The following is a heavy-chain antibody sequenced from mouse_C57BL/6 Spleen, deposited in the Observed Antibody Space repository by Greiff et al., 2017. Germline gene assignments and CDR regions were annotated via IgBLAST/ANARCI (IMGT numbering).Heavy chain of an antibody. CDR2: IHPNSGST. V-gene: IGHV1-64*01. D-gene: IGHD3-3*01. CDR1: GYTFTSYW. Sequence: QVQLQQSGAELVKPGASVKLSCKASGYTFTSYWMHWVKQRPGQGLEWIGMIHPNSGSTNYNEKFKSKATLTVDKSSSTAYMQLSSLTSEDSAVYYCARLRDGYFDYWGQGTTLTASS. J-gene: IGHJ2*01. CDR3: ARLRDGYFDY.